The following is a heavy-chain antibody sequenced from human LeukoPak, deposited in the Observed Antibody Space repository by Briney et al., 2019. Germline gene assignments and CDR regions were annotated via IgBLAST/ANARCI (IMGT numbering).Heavy chain of an antibody. CDR1: GFTFDDYG. J-gene: IGHJ4*02. CDR2: INWNGGST. Sequence: AGGSLRLSCAASGFTFDDYGMSWVRQAPGKGLEWVSGINWNGGSTGYADSVKGRLTISRDNAKNSLYLQMNSLRAEDTAVYYCARRYCSSTGCYVNDYWGQGTLVTVSS. V-gene: IGHV3-20*04. CDR3: ARRYCSSTGCYVNDY. D-gene: IGHD2-2*01.